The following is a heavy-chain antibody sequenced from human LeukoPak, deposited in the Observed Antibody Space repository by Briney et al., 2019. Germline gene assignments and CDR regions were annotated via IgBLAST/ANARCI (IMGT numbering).Heavy chain of an antibody. J-gene: IGHJ5*02. CDR3: VREVYDILTGYWFDP. V-gene: IGHV3-7*01. CDR1: GFTFSSYW. CDR2: IKQDGSEK. D-gene: IGHD3-9*01. Sequence: GGSLRLSCAASGFTFSSYWMSWVRQAPGKGLEWVANIKQDGSEKYYVDSVKGRFTISRDNAKNSLYLQMNSLRAEDTAVYYCVREVYDILTGYWFDPWGQGTLVTVSS.